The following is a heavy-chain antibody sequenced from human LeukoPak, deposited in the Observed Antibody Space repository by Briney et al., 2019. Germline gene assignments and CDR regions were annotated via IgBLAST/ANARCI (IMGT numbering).Heavy chain of an antibody. Sequence: PGRSLRLSCAASGFTFSSYAMHWVRQAPGKGLGWVAVISYDGSNKYYADSVKGRFTISRDNSKNTLYLQMNSLRAEDTAVYYCARTPVAGTGFWFDPWGQGTLVTVSS. V-gene: IGHV3-30-3*01. J-gene: IGHJ5*02. CDR3: ARTPVAGTGFWFDP. CDR2: ISYDGSNK. D-gene: IGHD6-19*01. CDR1: GFTFSSYA.